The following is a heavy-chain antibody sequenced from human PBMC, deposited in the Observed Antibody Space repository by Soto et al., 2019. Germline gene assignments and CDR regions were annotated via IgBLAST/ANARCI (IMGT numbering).Heavy chain of an antibody. CDR1: GGSISSSSYY. D-gene: IGHD3-3*01. Sequence: SETLSLTCTVSGGSISSSSYYWGWIRQPPGKGLEWIGSIYYSGSTYYNPSLKSRVTISVDTSKNQFSLKLSSVTAADTAVYYCASRHYDFWSGYYTRLGFEAFDIWGQGTMVTVSS. CDR3: ASRHYDFWSGYYTRLGFEAFDI. CDR2: IYYSGST. V-gene: IGHV4-39*01. J-gene: IGHJ3*02.